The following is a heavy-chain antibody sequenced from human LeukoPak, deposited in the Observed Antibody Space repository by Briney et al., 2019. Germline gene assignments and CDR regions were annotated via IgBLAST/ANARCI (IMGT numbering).Heavy chain of an antibody. CDR3: ARSRIGWFDP. Sequence: SETLSLTCAAYGGSLSGYYWSWIRQPPGKGLEWIGEINHSGSTKHNPSLKSRVTISVDTSKNQFSLKLNSVTAADTAVYYCARSRIGWFDPCGQGTLVTVSS. CDR2: INHSGST. V-gene: IGHV4-34*01. D-gene: IGHD1-26*01. CDR1: GGSLSGYY. J-gene: IGHJ5*02.